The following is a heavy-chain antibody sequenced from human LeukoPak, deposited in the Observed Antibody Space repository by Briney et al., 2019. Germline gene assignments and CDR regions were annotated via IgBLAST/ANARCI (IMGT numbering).Heavy chain of an antibody. J-gene: IGHJ4*02. V-gene: IGHV3-23*01. Sequence: GSLRLSCAASGFTFSNYAMTWVRQAPGEGLGWVSGISDRGGSVYYADSVKGRLTISRDNSKNTGYLQMSGLRAEDTAVYYCVRTIDYYGAGSTRGYFAHWGQGTLVTVSS. CDR2: ISDRGGSV. CDR1: GFTFSNYA. D-gene: IGHD3-10*01. CDR3: VRTIDYYGAGSTRGYFAH.